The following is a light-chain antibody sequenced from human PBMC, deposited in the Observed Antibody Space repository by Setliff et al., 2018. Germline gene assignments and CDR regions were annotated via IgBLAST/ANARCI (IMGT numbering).Light chain of an antibody. J-gene: IGLJ1*01. CDR3: SSYAGSNNYV. V-gene: IGLV2-8*01. CDR1: SSDVGGYNY. CDR2: EVS. Sequence: QSVLTQPPSASGSPGQSVTISCTGTSSDVGGYNYVSWYQQHPGKAPKLMIYEVSKWPSGVPDRFSGSKSGSTASLTVSGLQAEDEADYYCSSYAGSNNYVFGTGTKVTVL.